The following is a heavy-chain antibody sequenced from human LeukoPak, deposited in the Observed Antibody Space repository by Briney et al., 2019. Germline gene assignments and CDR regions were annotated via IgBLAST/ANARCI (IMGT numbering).Heavy chain of an antibody. CDR1: GFTYSTYA. CDR3: ATDPMADFDY. J-gene: IGHJ4*02. Sequence: QAGGSLRLPCAASGFTYSTYAFLWVRQAPGTGLEGVAVISSDGKSKIHGDPVKGRFTISKDNSKNTLFLQMNNLRTEDTAAYYCATDPMADFDYWGQGALVTVSS. V-gene: IGHV3-30*04. CDR2: ISSDGKSK. D-gene: IGHD2-8*01.